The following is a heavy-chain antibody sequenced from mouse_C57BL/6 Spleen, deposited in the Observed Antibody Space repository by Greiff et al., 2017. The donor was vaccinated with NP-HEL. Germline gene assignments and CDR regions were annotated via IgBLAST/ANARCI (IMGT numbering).Heavy chain of an antibody. Sequence: QVQLKQSGAELARPGASVKLSCKASGYTFTSYGISWVKQRTGQGLEWIGEIYPTSGNTYYNEKFKGKATLTADKSSSTAYMELRSLTSADSAVYFCARRDDYDHFDYWGQGTTLTVSS. CDR2: IYPTSGNT. D-gene: IGHD2-4*01. CDR3: ARRDDYDHFDY. J-gene: IGHJ2*01. CDR1: GYTFTSYG. V-gene: IGHV1-81*01.